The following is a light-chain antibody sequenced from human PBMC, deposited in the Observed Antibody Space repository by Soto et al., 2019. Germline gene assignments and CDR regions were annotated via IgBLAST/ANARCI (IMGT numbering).Light chain of an antibody. CDR3: QVWDSNSVYV. V-gene: IGLV3-21*02. Sequence: ELTQPPSVSVAPGQTGRITCGGNNIGNKRGHWYQQKPGQAPVLVVYDDSDRPSGIPERFSGSNSGNTATLSISRVAAGDEADYYCQVWDSNSVYVFGTGTKLTVL. J-gene: IGLJ6*01. CDR2: DDS. CDR1: NIGNKR.